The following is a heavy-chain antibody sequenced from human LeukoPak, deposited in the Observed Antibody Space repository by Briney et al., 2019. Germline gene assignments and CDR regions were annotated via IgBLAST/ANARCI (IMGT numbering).Heavy chain of an antibody. J-gene: IGHJ4*02. D-gene: IGHD3-22*01. V-gene: IGHV3-7*01. CDR3: ARTYYYDSSDYSALGY. Sequence: GGSLRLSCAASGFTFSSYWMNWVRQAPGKGLEWVANIKQDGSEKYYVDSVKGRFTISRDNAKNSLYLQMNSLRAEDTAVYYCARTYYYDSSDYSALGYWGQGTLVTVSS. CDR2: IKQDGSEK. CDR1: GFTFSSYW.